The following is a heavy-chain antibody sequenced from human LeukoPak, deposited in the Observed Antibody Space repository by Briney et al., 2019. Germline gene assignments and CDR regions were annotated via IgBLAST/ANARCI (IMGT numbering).Heavy chain of an antibody. CDR2: ISGSGSTT. CDR1: GFTFGMYT. V-gene: IGHV3-23*01. Sequence: GCLRLSCAASGFTFGMYTMNWVCPAPGKGLEWVSGISGSGSTTEYADSVKGRFTISRDKSKNTVYLQMKSLRTEDTALYYCAKDRGGTYYYGTGTYYTAGQYASWGQGTLVTVS. J-gene: IGHJ5*02. CDR3: AKDRGGTYYYGTGTYYTAGQYAS. D-gene: IGHD3-10*01.